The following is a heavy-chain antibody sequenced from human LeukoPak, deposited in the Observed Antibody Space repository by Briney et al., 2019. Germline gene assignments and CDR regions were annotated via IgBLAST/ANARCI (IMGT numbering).Heavy chain of an antibody. CDR1: GGSFSGYN. CDR3: ARAGTDDSSAYLDY. V-gene: IGHV4-34*01. Sequence: KPSETLSLTCAVYGGSFSGYNWSWIRQPPGKGLEWIGEINHSGSTNYNPSLKSRVTISVDTSKNQFSLKLSSVTAADTAVYYCARAGTDDSSAYLDYWGQGSRVTVSS. J-gene: IGHJ4*02. D-gene: IGHD3-22*01. CDR2: INHSGST.